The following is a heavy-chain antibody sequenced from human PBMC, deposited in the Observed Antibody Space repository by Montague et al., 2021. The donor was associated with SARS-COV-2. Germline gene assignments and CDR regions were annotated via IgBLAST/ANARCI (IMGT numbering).Heavy chain of an antibody. CDR1: GFTFNKYA. J-gene: IGHJ4*02. D-gene: IGHD2-2*01. CDR2: ISGIVVPT. Sequence: SLRLSCAASGFTFNKYAMTWVRQAPGKGLEWVSVISGIVVPTIYADSVKGRFTISRDNSMNTLYLQMNSLRAEDTAVYYCAKGTCSTTSCYQNLVFDYWGQGALVTVSS. V-gene: IGHV3-23*01. CDR3: AKGTCSTTSCYQNLVFDY.